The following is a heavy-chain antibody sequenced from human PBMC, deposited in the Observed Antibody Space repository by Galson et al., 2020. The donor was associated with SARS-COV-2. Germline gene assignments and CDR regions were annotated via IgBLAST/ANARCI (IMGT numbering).Heavy chain of an antibody. CDR1: GYTFTSYG. V-gene: IGHV1-18*01. CDR3: ARAGDTVTTWFAGYYYYCMDV. J-gene: IGHJ6*03. D-gene: IGHD4-17*01. CDR2: ISAYNGNT. Sequence: ASVKVSCKASGYTFTSYGISWVRQAPGQGLEWMGWISAYNGNTNYAQKLQGRVTMTTDTSTSTAYMELRSLRSDDTAVYYCARAGDTVTTWFAGYYYYCMDVWGKGTTVTVSS.